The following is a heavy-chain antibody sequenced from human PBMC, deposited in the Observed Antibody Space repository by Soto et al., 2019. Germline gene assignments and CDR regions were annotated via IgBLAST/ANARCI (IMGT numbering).Heavy chain of an antibody. D-gene: IGHD5-12*01. CDR2: IYYSGNT. CDR1: GGSINSRSYD. Sequence: SETLSLTCTVSGGSINSRSYDWGWIRQPPGKGLEWIGSIYYSGNTYYNPSLKSRVTIFVDTSKTQFSLRLSSVTAADTAVYYCARHRSSDYVQEYIQYWGLGTLVTVS. V-gene: IGHV4-39*01. J-gene: IGHJ1*01. CDR3: ARHRSSDYVQEYIQY.